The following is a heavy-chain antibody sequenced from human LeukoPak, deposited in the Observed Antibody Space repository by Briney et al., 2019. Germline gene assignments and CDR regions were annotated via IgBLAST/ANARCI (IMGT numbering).Heavy chain of an antibody. CDR3: ARSAISHYYYYYMDV. CDR2: IIPIFGTA. J-gene: IGHJ6*03. V-gene: IGHV1-69*05. D-gene: IGHD3-3*01. CDR1: GYTLTELS. Sequence: SVKVSCKVSGYTLTELSMHWVRQAPGKGLEWVGGIIPIFGTANYAQKFQGRVTITTDESTSTAYMELSSLRSEDTAVYYCARSAISHYYYYYMDVWGKGTTVTVSS.